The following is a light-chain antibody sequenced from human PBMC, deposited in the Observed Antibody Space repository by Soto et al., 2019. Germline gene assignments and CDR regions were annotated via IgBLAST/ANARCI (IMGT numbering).Light chain of an antibody. J-gene: IGLJ2*01. CDR3: AAWDDSLSAGL. CDR2: RSD. Sequence: QSVLTQPPSASGTPGQSVSISCSGSISNIGKNYVYWYRQLPGTAPRLLLYRSDQRPSGVPDRFSGSKSGTSASLAITGLRSEDEADYHCAAWDDSLSAGLFGGGTKLTVL. V-gene: IGLV1-47*01. CDR1: ISNIGKNY.